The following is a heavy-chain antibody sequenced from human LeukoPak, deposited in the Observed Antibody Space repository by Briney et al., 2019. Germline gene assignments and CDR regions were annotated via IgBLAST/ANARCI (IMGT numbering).Heavy chain of an antibody. J-gene: IGHJ4*02. D-gene: IGHD3-9*01. CDR1: GGSISSYY. Sequence: SETLSLTCTVSGGSISSYYWSWIRQPPGKGLEWIGYIYYSGSTYYNPSLKSRVTISVDTSKNQFSLKLSSVTAADTAVYYCARLDYDILTGYHMAYYFDYWGQGTLVTVSS. CDR2: IYYSGST. CDR3: ARLDYDILTGYHMAYYFDY. V-gene: IGHV4-59*08.